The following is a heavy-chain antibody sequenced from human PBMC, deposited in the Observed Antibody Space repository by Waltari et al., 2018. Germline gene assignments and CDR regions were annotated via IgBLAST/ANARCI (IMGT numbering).Heavy chain of an antibody. J-gene: IGHJ4*02. Sequence: SGYTFTSYGISWVRQAPGQGLEWMGWISAYNGNTNYAQKLQGRVTMTTDTATSKAYMELRSLRSDDTSVYYCARDPITIFGVVIIAHYRDYWGQGTLVTVSS. CDR1: GYTFTSYG. CDR3: ARDPITIFGVVIIAHYRDY. D-gene: IGHD3-3*01. V-gene: IGHV1-18*01. CDR2: ISAYNGNT.